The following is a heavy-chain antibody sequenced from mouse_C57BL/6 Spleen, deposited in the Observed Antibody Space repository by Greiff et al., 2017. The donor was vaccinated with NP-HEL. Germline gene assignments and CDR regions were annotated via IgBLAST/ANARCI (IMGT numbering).Heavy chain of an antibody. D-gene: IGHD4-1*01. Sequence: VQVVESGGGLVKPGGSLKLSCAASGFTFSSYAMSWVRQTPEKRLEWVATISDGGSYTYYPDNVKGRFTISRDNAKNNLYLQMSHLKSEDTAMYYCARPNPGGYWGQGTSVTVSS. V-gene: IGHV5-4*01. CDR2: ISDGGSYT. J-gene: IGHJ4*01. CDR1: GFTFSSYA. CDR3: ARPNPGGY.